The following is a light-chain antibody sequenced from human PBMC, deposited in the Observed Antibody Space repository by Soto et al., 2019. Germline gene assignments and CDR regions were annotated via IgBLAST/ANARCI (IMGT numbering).Light chain of an antibody. CDR3: SFYTSSVTFV. V-gene: IGLV2-18*01. CDR2: EVS. J-gene: IGLJ1*01. Sequence: QSALTQPPSVSGSPGQSVTISCTGTSSDVGRYDRVSWYQQPPRTAPKLIIYEVSNRPSGVPDRFSGSKSGNTASLTISGLQAEDEADYYGSFYTSSVTFVFGSGTKLTVL. CDR1: SSDVGRYDR.